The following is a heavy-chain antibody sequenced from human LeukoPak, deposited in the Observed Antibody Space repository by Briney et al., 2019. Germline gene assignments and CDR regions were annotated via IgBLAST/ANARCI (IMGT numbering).Heavy chain of an antibody. D-gene: IGHD3-22*01. CDR3: ARDRSSGYPSSFDY. Sequence: PGGSLRLSCAASGFTFSSYNMNWIRQAPGKGLEWVSYISSSGITKYYTDSLKGRITISRDNAKSSLYLDMDSLRDEDTALYYCARDRSSGYPSSFDYWGQGILVTVSS. J-gene: IGHJ4*02. V-gene: IGHV3-48*02. CDR2: ISSSGITK. CDR1: GFTFSSYN.